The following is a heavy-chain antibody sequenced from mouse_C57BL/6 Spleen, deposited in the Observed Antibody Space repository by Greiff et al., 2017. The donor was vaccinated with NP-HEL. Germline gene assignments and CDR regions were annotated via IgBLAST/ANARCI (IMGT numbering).Heavy chain of an antibody. J-gene: IGHJ4*01. CDR3: ARDGILRQDAMDY. V-gene: IGHV1-81*01. CDR2: IYPRSGNT. CDR1: GYTFTSYG. Sequence: QVQLQQSGAELARPGASVKLSCKASGYTFTSYGISWVKQRTGQGLEWIGEIYPRSGNTYYNEKFKGKATLTADKSSSTAYMELRSLPSEDSAVYFCARDGILRQDAMDYWGQGTSVTVSS. D-gene: IGHD2-4*01.